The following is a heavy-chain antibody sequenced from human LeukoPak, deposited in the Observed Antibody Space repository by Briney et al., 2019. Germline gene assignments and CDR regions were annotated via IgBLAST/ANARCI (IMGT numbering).Heavy chain of an antibody. Sequence: PSETLSLTCAVSGYSISSSNWWGWIRQPPGKGLEWIGYIYYSGSTNYNPSLKSRITMSVDTSKNQFSLKLSSVTALDTAVYYCARTRGYDFSGYYYYYMDVWGKGTTVTISS. CDR3: ARTRGYDFSGYYYYYMDV. CDR2: IYYSGST. D-gene: IGHD5-12*01. V-gene: IGHV4-28*06. J-gene: IGHJ6*03. CDR1: GYSISSSNW.